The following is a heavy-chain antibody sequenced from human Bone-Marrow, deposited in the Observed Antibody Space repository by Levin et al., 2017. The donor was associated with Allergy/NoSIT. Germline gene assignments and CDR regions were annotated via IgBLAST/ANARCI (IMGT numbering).Heavy chain of an antibody. J-gene: IGHJ6*02. CDR1: GFTFSSYG. Sequence: GGSLRLSCAASGFTFSSYGMHWVRQAPGKGLEWVAVISYDGSNKYYADSVKGRFTISRDNSKNTLYLQMNSLRAEDTAVYYCAKGEGSAWYQRPYYYGMDVWGQGTTVTVSS. D-gene: IGHD2-2*01. CDR3: AKGEGSAWYQRPYYYGMDV. V-gene: IGHV3-30*18. CDR2: ISYDGSNK.